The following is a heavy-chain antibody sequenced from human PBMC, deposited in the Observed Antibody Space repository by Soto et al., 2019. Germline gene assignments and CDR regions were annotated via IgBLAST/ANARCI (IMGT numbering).Heavy chain of an antibody. V-gene: IGHV1-8*02. Sequence: ASVKVSCTASGYTFTSYGISWVRQALGQGLEWMGWMNPSNGNAGYAQNFRGRVTMTSNTSITTAYMELGGLRYEDTAVYYCARRKERSGPNYFDVWGQGTLVTVSS. CDR2: MNPSNGNA. J-gene: IGHJ4*02. CDR3: ARRKERSGPNYFDV. CDR1: GYTFTSYG. D-gene: IGHD6-25*01.